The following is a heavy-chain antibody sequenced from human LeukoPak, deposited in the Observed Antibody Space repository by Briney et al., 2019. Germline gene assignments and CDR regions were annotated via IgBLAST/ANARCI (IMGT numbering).Heavy chain of an antibody. J-gene: IGHJ4*02. V-gene: IGHV4-34*01. Sequence: SETLSLTCAVYGGSFSGYYWSWIRQPPGKGLEWIGEINHSGSTNYNPSLKSRVTISVDTSKNQFSLKLSSVTAADTAVYYCARGRGRSTHDYRGQGTLVTVSS. D-gene: IGHD3-10*01. CDR3: ARGRGRSTHDY. CDR1: GGSFSGYY. CDR2: INHSGST.